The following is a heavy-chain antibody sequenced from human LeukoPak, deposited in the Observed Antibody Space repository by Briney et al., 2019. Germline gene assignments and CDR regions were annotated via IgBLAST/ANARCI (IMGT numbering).Heavy chain of an antibody. V-gene: IGHV1-18*01. CDR2: ISAYNDIT. D-gene: IGHD4-17*01. CDR3: ARVTSSPTTVNYYYGMDV. CDR1: GYTFTSYG. J-gene: IGHJ6*02. Sequence: ASVKVSCKASGYTFTSYGISWVRQAPGQGLEWMGWISAYNDITNYAQKLQGRVTMTTDTSTSTAYMELRSLRSDDTAVYYCARVTSSPTTVNYYYGMDVWGQRTTVTVSS.